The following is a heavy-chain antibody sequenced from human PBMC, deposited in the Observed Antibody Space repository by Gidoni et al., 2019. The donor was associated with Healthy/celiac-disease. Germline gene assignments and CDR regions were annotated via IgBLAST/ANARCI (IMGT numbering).Heavy chain of an antibody. CDR3: ARERGITGTTGGDY. CDR2: ISSSSSTI. J-gene: IGHJ4*02. Sequence: EVQLVESGGGLVQPGGSLRLSCAASGFTFSSYSMNWVRQAPGKGLEWVSYISSSSSTIYYADSVKGRFTISRDNAKNSLYLQMNSLRAEDTAVYYCARERGITGTTGGDYWGQGTLVTVSS. CDR1: GFTFSSYS. V-gene: IGHV3-48*04. D-gene: IGHD1-7*01.